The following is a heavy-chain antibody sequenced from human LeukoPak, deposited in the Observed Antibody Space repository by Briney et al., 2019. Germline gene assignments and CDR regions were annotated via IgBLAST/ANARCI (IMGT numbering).Heavy chain of an antibody. CDR3: AKDIDSGSFHGWYYFDY. CDR1: GFTFDVYA. J-gene: IGHJ4*02. Sequence: GGSLRLSCAASGFTFDVYAMHWVRQAPGKGLEWVSGISWNSGSIGYADSVKGRFTISRDNAKNSLYLQMNSLRAEDMALYYCAKDIDSGSFHGWYYFDYWGQGTLVTVSS. CDR2: ISWNSGSI. D-gene: IGHD1-26*01. V-gene: IGHV3-9*03.